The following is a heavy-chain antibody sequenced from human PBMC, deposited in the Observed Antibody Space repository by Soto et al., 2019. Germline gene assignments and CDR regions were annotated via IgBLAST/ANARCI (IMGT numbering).Heavy chain of an antibody. CDR3: ARDRGSGSNNNWFDP. Sequence: SETLSLTCTVSGDSLSLYYWSWIRLSPGKGLEWIGYIYSTGSSNQNPSLRDRVAVSADASKNQFYLTMSSMTAADTAVYYCARDRGSGSNNNWFDPWGQGTLVTVSS. J-gene: IGHJ5*02. CDR1: GDSLSLYY. CDR2: IYSTGSS. V-gene: IGHV4-59*01. D-gene: IGHD3-10*01.